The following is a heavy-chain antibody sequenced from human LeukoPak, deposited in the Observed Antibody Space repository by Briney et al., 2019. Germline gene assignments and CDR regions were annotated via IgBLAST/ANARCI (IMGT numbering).Heavy chain of an antibody. J-gene: IGHJ6*03. Sequence: ASVKISCKVSGYTFTDYYMHWVQQAPGKGLEWMGLVDPEDGETIYAEKFQGRVTITADTSTDTAYMELSSLRSEDTAVYYCATDCCSSTSCYRRRYYYYYYMDVWGKGTTVTVSS. CDR2: VDPEDGET. CDR3: ATDCCSSTSCYRRRYYYYYYMDV. D-gene: IGHD2-2*02. V-gene: IGHV1-69-2*01. CDR1: GYTFTDYY.